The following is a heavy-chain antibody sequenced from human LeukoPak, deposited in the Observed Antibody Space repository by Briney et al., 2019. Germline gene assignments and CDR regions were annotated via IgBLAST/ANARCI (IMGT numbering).Heavy chain of an antibody. CDR1: GGSISSGGYY. CDR3: ARGSSSVAGTGAWFGP. Sequence: SQTLSLTCTVSGGSISSGGYYWSWIRQHPGKGLEWIGYIYYSGSTYYNPSLKSRVTISVDTSKNQFSLKLSSVTAADTAVYYCARGSSSVAGTGAWFGPWGQGTLVTVSS. V-gene: IGHV4-31*03. D-gene: IGHD6-19*01. CDR2: IYYSGST. J-gene: IGHJ5*02.